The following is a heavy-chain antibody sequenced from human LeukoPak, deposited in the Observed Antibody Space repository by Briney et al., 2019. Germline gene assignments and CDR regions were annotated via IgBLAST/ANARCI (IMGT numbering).Heavy chain of an antibody. CDR2: VNPNTGGT. V-gene: IGHV1-2*02. CDR3: VREAGPLD. CDR1: GYTFTGYY. Sequence: ASVKVSCKASGYTFTGYYINWVRQAPGQAPEWVGWVNPNTGGTRYAQKLQGRVTMTRDTSNTTAFMELRGLTFDDTAVFYCVREAGPLDWGQGTQVTVSS. J-gene: IGHJ4*02.